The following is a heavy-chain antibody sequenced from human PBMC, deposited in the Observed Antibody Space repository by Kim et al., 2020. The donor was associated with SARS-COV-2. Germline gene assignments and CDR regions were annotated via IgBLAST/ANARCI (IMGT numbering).Heavy chain of an antibody. J-gene: IGHJ4*02. CDR2: ISGSGGST. Sequence: GGSLRLSCAASGFTFSSYAMSWVRQAPGKGLEWVSAISGSGGSTYYADSVKGRFTISRDNSKNTLYLQMNSLRAEGTAVYYCAKAKPAFSSGYPYYFDYWGQGTLVTVSS. D-gene: IGHD3-22*01. V-gene: IGHV3-23*01. CDR1: GFTFSSYA. CDR3: AKAKPAFSSGYPYYFDY.